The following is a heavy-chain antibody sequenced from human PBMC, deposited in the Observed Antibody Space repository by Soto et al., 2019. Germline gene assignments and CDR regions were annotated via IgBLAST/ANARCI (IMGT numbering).Heavy chain of an antibody. J-gene: IGHJ4*02. D-gene: IGHD2-2*01. CDR3: TTDPGPLYCISTSCHHFDY. CDR2: IKSKTDGGTT. Sequence: PGGSLRLSCAASGFTFSNAWMNWVRQAPGKGLEWVGRIKSKTDGGTTDYAAPVKGRFTISRDDSKNTLYLQMNSLKTEDTAVYYCTTDPGPLYCISTSCHHFDYWGQGTLVTVPS. V-gene: IGHV3-15*07. CDR1: GFTFSNAW.